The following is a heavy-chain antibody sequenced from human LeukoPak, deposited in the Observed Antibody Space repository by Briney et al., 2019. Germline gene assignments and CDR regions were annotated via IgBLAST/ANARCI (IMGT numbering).Heavy chain of an antibody. D-gene: IGHD3-10*01. J-gene: IGHJ4*02. V-gene: IGHV3-23*01. CDR1: GFTFSSYS. Sequence: PGGSLRLSCAASGFTFSSYSMNWVRQAPGKGLEWVSAISGSGGSTYYADSVKGRFTISRDNSKNTLYLQMNSLRAEDTAVYYCAKDSSRTYYYGSGSYYNPPCWGQGTLVTVSS. CDR2: ISGSGGST. CDR3: AKDSSRTYYYGSGSYYNPPC.